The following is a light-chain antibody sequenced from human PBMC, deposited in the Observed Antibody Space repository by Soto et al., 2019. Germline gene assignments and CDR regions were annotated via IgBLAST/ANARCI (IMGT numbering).Light chain of an antibody. CDR1: QDIRNS. Sequence: IQLTQSPSPLSACVGDRVIITCRASQDIRNSLAWYHQKPGKAPALLIYGASALQVGVPSRFSGSGSGTDFTLTITSLQPDDFATYYCQQFNSYSRTFGQGTKVDI. J-gene: IGKJ1*01. CDR2: GAS. CDR3: QQFNSYSRT. V-gene: IGKV1-9*01.